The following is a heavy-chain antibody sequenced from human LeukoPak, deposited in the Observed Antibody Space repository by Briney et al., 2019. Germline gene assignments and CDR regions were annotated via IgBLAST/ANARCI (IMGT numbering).Heavy chain of an antibody. CDR2: ISSSSAFI. D-gene: IGHD3-10*02. V-gene: IGHV3-21*01. CDR1: GFTFSSYS. CDR3: ATSRNVGEHAFDI. J-gene: IGHJ3*02. Sequence: GGSLRLSCAASGFTFSSYSMNCVRQAPGKGLEWVSVISSSSAFIYYADSVKGRFTISRDNAKNSLYLQMNSLRAEDTAVYYCATSRNVGEHAFDIWGQGTMVTVSS.